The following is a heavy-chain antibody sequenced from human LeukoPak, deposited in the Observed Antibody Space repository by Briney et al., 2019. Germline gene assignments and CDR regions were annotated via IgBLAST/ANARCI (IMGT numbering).Heavy chain of an antibody. J-gene: IGHJ4*02. CDR2: IYPGDSDT. D-gene: IGHD2-21*02. V-gene: IGHV5-51*01. CDR3: ARHVAYCGGDCYPIDY. Sequence: GESLKISCKGSGYSFTTYWIVWVRQMPGKGLEWMGIIYPGDSDTRYSPSFQGQVTISADKSISTAYLQWSSLKASDTAMYYCARHVAYCGGDCYPIDYWSQGTLVTVSS. CDR1: GYSFTTYW.